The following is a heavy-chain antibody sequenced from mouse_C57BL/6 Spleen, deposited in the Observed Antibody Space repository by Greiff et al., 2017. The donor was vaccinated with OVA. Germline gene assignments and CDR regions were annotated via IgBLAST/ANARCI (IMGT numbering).Heavy chain of an antibody. CDR2: INPGSGGT. CDR1: GYAFTNYL. CDR3: ARCYGNYYFDY. J-gene: IGHJ2*01. D-gene: IGHD2-1*01. Sequence: VQLKESGAELVRPGTSVKVSCKASGYAFTNYLIEWVKQRPGQGLEWIGVINPGSGGTNYNEKFKGKATLTADKSSSPAYMQLSSLTSEDSAVYFCARCYGNYYFDYWGQGTTLTVSS. V-gene: IGHV1-54*01.